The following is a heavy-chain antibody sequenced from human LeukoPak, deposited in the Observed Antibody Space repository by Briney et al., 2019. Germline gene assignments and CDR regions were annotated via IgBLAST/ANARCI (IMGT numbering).Heavy chain of an antibody. V-gene: IGHV4-39*01. D-gene: IGHD3-10*01. CDR3: ARGALKIYGSGSYFAY. CDR2: IFYSGST. J-gene: IGHJ4*02. Sequence: SETLSLTCTVSGDSISSSSYYWGWIRQPPGKGLEWIGSIFYSGSTFYNPSLKSRVTISVDTSKNQFSLKLTSLTAADTAVYYCARGALKIYGSGSYFAYWGQGTLVTVSS. CDR1: GDSISSSSYY.